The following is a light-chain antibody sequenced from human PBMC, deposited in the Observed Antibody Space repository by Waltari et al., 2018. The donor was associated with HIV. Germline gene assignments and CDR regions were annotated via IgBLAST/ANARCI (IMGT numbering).Light chain of an antibody. CDR3: GTWDSSLSGVV. CDR2: DKK. V-gene: IGLV1-51*01. Sequence: QSVLTQPPSVSAAPGQKVTISCSGSSSNIGKNFVSWYKQLPGTAPKLLIYDKKKRPSGIPDRISGSKSGTSATLGITGLQTGDEADYYCGTWDSSLSGVVFGGGTKLTVL. J-gene: IGLJ3*02. CDR1: SSNIGKNF.